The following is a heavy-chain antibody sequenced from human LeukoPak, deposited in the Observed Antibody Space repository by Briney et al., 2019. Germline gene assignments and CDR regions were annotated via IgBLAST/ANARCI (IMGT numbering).Heavy chain of an antibody. D-gene: IGHD6-13*01. V-gene: IGHV4-30-4*01. Sequence: PSQTLSLTCTVSGGSISSGDYYWSWIRQPPGKGLEWIGYIYYSGSTNYNPSLKSRVTISVDTSKNQFSLKLSSVTAADTAVYYCARGIAAAGFFDYWGQGTLVTVSS. CDR2: IYYSGST. CDR3: ARGIAAAGFFDY. CDR1: GGSISSGDYY. J-gene: IGHJ4*02.